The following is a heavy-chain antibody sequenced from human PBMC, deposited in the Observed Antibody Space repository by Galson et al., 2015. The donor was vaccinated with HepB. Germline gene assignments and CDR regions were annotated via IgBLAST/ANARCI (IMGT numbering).Heavy chain of an antibody. Sequence: SVKVSCKASGYTFTAYYMHWVRQAPGQGLEWMGRINPNSGDTDYAQKFQGRVTMTRDTSITTAYMELNRLRSDDTAVYFCAPAGAGDGFDIWGQGTMVTVSS. J-gene: IGHJ3*02. CDR3: APAGAGDGFDI. CDR1: GYTFTAYY. V-gene: IGHV1-2*06. D-gene: IGHD7-27*01. CDR2: INPNSGDT.